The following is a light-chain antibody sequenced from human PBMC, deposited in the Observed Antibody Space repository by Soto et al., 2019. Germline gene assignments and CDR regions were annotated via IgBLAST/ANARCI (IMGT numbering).Light chain of an antibody. CDR2: HVT. J-gene: IGLJ1*01. CDR3: CALTSSHTYV. Sequence: QSVLTQPASVSGSPGQSITITCTGTSSDIGHYDYVSWYQQHPGKAPKLMIYHVTYRPSGVSNRHSGSKSGNSPSLTISGLQADDEVDYYCCALTSSHTYVFGSGTRSPS. CDR1: SSDIGHYDY. V-gene: IGLV2-14*03.